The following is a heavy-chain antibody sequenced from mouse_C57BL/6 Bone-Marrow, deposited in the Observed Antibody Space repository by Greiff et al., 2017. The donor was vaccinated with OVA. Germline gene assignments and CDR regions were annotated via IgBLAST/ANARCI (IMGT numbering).Heavy chain of an antibody. Sequence: QVQLQQPGAELVKPGASVKMSCKASGYTFTSYWITWVKQRPGQGLEWIGDIYPVSGSTNYNEKFKSKATLTVDTSSSTADMQLSSLTSEDSAVDYCARERDYYSNACWYVDVWGGGTTVTVAS. J-gene: IGHJ1*01. CDR2: IYPVSGST. CDR1: GYTFTSYW. V-gene: IGHV1-55*01. CDR3: ARERDYYSNACWYVDV. D-gene: IGHD2-5*01.